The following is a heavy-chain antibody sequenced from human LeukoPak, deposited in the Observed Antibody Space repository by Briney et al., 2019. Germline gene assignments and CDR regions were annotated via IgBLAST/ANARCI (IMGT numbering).Heavy chain of an antibody. Sequence: GGSLRLSCAASGFTFSSQGMNWLRQAPGKGLEWVAFIWSDGHDKYYTDSVKGRFTISRDNSKNTLYLRMNSLRPEDTAVYYCTKELGGIDGNWGQGTLVTVS. CDR3: TKELGGIDGN. CDR1: GFTFSSQG. CDR2: IWSDGHDK. J-gene: IGHJ4*02. D-gene: IGHD3-16*01. V-gene: IGHV3-30*02.